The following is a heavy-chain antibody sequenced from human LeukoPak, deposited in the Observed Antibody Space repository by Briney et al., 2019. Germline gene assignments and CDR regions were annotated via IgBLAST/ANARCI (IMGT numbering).Heavy chain of an antibody. CDR1: GFTFNNYA. Sequence: GGSLRLFCAASGFTFNNYAMNWVRQAPGKGLEWVSAISSCCGSTYYADSMKGRFTISRDNSKNTLWLQMNSLRVEDTAVYYCAKVILSRTRGPFDYWGQGPLVTVSS. CDR3: AKVILSRTRGPFDY. V-gene: IGHV3-23*01. CDR2: ISSCCGST. D-gene: IGHD3/OR15-3a*01. J-gene: IGHJ4*02.